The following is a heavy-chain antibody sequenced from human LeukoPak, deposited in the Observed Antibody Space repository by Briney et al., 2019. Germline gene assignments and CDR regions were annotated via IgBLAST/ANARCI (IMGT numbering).Heavy chain of an antibody. V-gene: IGHV4-59*12. J-gene: IGHJ3*02. CDR3: IVGPDLEI. Sequence: SETLSLTCTVSGGSISPYYWSWIRQPPGKGLEWIGYIYYSGSTNYNPSLKSRVTISIDTSKNQFSLKLTSMTAADTAVYYSIVGPDLEIWGQGTMVTVSS. CDR2: IYYSGST. D-gene: IGHD1-26*01. CDR1: GGSISPYY.